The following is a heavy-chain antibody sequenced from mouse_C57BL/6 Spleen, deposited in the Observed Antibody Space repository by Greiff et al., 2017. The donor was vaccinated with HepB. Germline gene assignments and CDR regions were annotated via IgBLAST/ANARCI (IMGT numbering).Heavy chain of an antibody. CDR1: GYTFTSYW. CDR3: TRKDSYYGSREGYFDY. V-gene: IGHV1-5*01. Sequence: EVQLQQSGTVLARPGASVKMSCKTSGYTFTSYWMHWVKQRPGQGLEWIGAIYPGNSDTSYNQKFKGKAKLTAVTSASTAYMELSSLTNEDSAVYYCTRKDSYYGSREGYFDYWGQGTTLTVSS. CDR2: IYPGNSDT. D-gene: IGHD1-1*01. J-gene: IGHJ2*01.